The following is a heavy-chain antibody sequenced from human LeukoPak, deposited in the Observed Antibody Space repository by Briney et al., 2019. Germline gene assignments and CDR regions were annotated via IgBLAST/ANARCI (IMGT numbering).Heavy chain of an antibody. CDR2: ISGSGFST. CDR1: GFTFSSYA. CDR3: AKVYSGYYPFDP. J-gene: IGHJ5*02. D-gene: IGHD3-22*01. Sequence: GGSLRLSCAASGFTFSSYAMSWVRQAPGKGLEWVSAISGSGFSTYYADSVKGRFTISRDNSKNTLYLQMSSLRAEDTAVYYCAKVYSGYYPFDPWGQGTLVTVSS. V-gene: IGHV3-23*01.